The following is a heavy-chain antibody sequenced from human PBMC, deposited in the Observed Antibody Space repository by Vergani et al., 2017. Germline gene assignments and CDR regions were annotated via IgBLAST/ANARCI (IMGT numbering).Heavy chain of an antibody. CDR3: ASIARAPTRRNTPPDY. V-gene: IGHV4-34*01. Sequence: QVQLQEWGAGLLKTSETLSLTCGVSGGSFSDYYWSWIRQAPGMGLEWIGEVNHGGSTNYNPSLKSRVSISVDTSKNQFSLQLTSVTDADSALYFCASIARAPTRRNTPPDYWGQGILVTVSS. J-gene: IGHJ4*02. CDR1: GGSFSDYY. CDR2: VNHGGST. D-gene: IGHD2-15*01.